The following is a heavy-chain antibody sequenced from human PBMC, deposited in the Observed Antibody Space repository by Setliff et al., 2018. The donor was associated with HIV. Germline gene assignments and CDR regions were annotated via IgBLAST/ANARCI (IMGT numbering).Heavy chain of an antibody. D-gene: IGHD1-26*01. V-gene: IGHV1-24*01. J-gene: IGHJ4*02. CDR1: GYTLTKLS. CDR3: ATDNREGVGTPYYFDY. Sequence: ASVKVSCKVSGYTLTKLSMHWVRQAPEKGLEGVGGLDPELGETFFAQNFRGRLTMTQDTSTDTAYMELTSLRSDDTAMYYCATDNREGVGTPYYFDYWGQGTQVTVSS. CDR2: LDPELGET.